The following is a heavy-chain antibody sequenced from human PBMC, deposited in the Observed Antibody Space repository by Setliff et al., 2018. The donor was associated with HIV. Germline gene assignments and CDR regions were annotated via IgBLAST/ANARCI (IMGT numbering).Heavy chain of an antibody. Sequence: PSETLSLTCTVSGGSISSGGYFWSWIRQYPGKGLEWIGYIYHSGSTHYNPSLKSRVTISVDTSKNQFSLMLNSVTAADTAVYFCARDPYCSGDGCFRYYQHWGRGTLVTVSS. D-gene: IGHD2-15*01. CDR1: GGSISSGGYF. CDR2: IYHSGST. CDR3: ARDPYCSGDGCFRYYQH. V-gene: IGHV4-31*03. J-gene: IGHJ1*01.